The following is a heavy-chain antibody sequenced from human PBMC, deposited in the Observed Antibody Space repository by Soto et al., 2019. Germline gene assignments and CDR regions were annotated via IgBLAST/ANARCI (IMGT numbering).Heavy chain of an antibody. CDR3: ARGGGYLGVYV. J-gene: IGHJ6*02. V-gene: IGHV4-34*01. CDR1: GGSFRGFC. D-gene: IGHD5-18*01. Sequence: LETLCLTCAVDGGSFRGFCWSWIRQPPGKGLEWIGEINHSGSTNYNPSLKSRVTISVDTSKNQFSLKLSSVTAADTAVYYCARGGGYLGVYVWGQGTTVTVSS. CDR2: INHSGST.